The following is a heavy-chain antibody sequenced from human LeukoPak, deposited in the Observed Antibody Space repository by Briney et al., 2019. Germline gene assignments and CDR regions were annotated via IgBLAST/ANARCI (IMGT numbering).Heavy chain of an antibody. V-gene: IGHV3-48*03. D-gene: IGHD1-1*01. CDR3: ARAFGTSYYFDY. J-gene: IGHJ4*02. CDR2: ISSSGSSI. CDR1: GFTFSSYE. Sequence: AGGSLRLSCAASGFTFSSYEMNWVRQAPGKGLEWVSYISSSGSSIYYADSVKGRFTISRDNAKNSLYLQMNSLRAEDTAVYYCARAFGTSYYFDYWGRGTLVTVSS.